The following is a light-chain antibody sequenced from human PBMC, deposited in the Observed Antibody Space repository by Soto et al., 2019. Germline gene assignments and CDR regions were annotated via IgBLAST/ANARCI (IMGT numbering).Light chain of an antibody. CDR3: QQRSNWPPG. J-gene: IGKJ5*01. CDR2: DAS. V-gene: IGKV3D-11*02. CDR1: QSVSSY. Sequence: EIVLTQSPATLSLSPGERATLSCRASQSVSSYLAWYQQKPGQAPRLLIYDASNRATGIPARFSGSGPGTDFTLTIRSLEPEDFAVYYCQQRSNWPPGFGQGTRLEIK.